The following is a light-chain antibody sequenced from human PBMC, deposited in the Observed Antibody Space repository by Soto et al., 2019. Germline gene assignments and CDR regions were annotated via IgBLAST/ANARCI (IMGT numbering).Light chain of an antibody. V-gene: IGKV3-20*01. Sequence: EIVLTRSPGTLSSSPGERATLSCRASQSVSSSHLAWYQQKPGQAPRLLIYGASSRATGIPDRFSGSGSGTDFTLTISRLEPEDFAVYFCQQYGDSPMYTFGQGTKLEL. CDR3: QQYGDSPMYT. CDR1: QSVSSSH. J-gene: IGKJ2*01. CDR2: GAS.